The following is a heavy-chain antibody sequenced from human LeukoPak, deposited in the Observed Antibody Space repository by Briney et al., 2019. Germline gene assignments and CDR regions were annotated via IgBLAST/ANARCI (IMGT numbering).Heavy chain of an antibody. CDR2: ITYDGSNK. CDR3: GRDQRSILWFGELSEFDY. V-gene: IGHV3-30*04. Sequence: PGRSLRLSCAASGCTFSSYAMHWIRQPPGKGLEWVAVITYDGSNKYYADPVNGRSTISRDNSKNTLYLQMNSLRAEATAVYYCGRDQRSILWFGELSEFDYWGQGTLVTVSS. J-gene: IGHJ4*02. D-gene: IGHD3-10*01. CDR1: GCTFSSYA.